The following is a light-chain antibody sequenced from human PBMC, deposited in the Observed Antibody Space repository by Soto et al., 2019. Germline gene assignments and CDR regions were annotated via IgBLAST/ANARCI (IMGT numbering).Light chain of an antibody. V-gene: IGKV1-5*03. CDR1: QSVNIW. J-gene: IGKJ5*01. Sequence: DIQMTQSPSTLSASVGDTVTITCRASQSVNIWLAWYQQKPGRAPNLLIYLASTLASGVPSRFSGSGSGTDFTLTISSLQPEDFATYYCQQSYSSLPITFGQGTRLEIK. CDR3: QQSYSSLPIT. CDR2: LAS.